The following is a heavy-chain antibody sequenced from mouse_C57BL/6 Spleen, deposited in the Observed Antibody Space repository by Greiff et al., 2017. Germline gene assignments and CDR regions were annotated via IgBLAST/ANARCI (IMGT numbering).Heavy chain of an antibody. CDR3: ARKGYYYVSERNYFDY. J-gene: IGHJ2*01. Sequence: QVQLQQSGAELARPGASVKLSCKASGYTFTSYGISWVKQRTGQGLEWIGEIYPRSGNTYSNEKFKGKATLTSDKSSSTAYMELRSLTSEDSAVYFCARKGYYYVSERNYFDYWGQGTTLTVSS. V-gene: IGHV1-81*01. CDR2: IYPRSGNT. D-gene: IGHD1-1*01. CDR1: GYTFTSYG.